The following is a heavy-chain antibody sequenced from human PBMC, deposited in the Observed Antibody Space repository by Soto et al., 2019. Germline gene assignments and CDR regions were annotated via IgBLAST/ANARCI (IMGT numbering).Heavy chain of an antibody. CDR1: GGTVSGYA. V-gene: IGHV1-46*01. CDR2: INPSGGGT. J-gene: IGHJ4*02. D-gene: IGHD2-15*01. CDR3: ARDQVAGTYYFDY. Sequence: ASVKVSCKASGGTVSGYAIIWVRQAPGQGLEWLGTINPSGGGTTYAQKFQGRLPLTSDTSTSTVYMEVSSLRSEDTAGYYWARDQVAGTYYFDYWGQGTLVTVSS.